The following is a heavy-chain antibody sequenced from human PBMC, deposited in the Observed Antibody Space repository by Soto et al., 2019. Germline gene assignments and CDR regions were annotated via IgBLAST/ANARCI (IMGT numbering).Heavy chain of an antibody. CDR3: ARGDDSSGWHALDY. V-gene: IGHV1-18*01. Sequence: QVQLVQSGAEVKKPGASVKVSCKASGYTFTSYGISWVRQAPGQGLEWMGWISAYNGNTNYAQKLQGRVTMTTDTSTSTGYIEVRSLRSDHTAVYYSARGDDSSGWHALDYWGQGTLVTVSS. CDR1: GYTFTSYG. CDR2: ISAYNGNT. J-gene: IGHJ4*02. D-gene: IGHD6-19*01.